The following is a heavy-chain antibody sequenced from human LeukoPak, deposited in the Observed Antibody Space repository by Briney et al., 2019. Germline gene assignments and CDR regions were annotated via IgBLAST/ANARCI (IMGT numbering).Heavy chain of an antibody. V-gene: IGHV3-33*01. CDR3: AREGRCGGDCYYDY. CDR1: GFTFSSYG. D-gene: IGHD2-21*02. CDR2: IWYGGSNK. J-gene: IGHJ4*02. Sequence: GGSLRLSCAASGFTFSSYGMHWVRQAPGKGLEWVAVIWYGGSNKYYADSVKGRFTISRDNSKNTLYLQMNSLRAEDTAVYYCAREGRCGGDCYYDYWGQGTLVTVSS.